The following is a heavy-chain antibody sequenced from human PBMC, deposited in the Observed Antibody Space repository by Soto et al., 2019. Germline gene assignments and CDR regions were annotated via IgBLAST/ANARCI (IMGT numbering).Heavy chain of an antibody. CDR2: ISAYDVGT. D-gene: IGHD4-4*01. CDR1: GFTLRNYA. Sequence: GRSLRLSCEASGFTLRNYAMTRVRPAPGQGLEWFSLISAYDVGTYYAESVKTRFTMSTDQSPSTVYLQMDSLRADDTAIYYCATAKNDCSWDYSPPFDNWGQGTLVTVSS. CDR3: ATAKNDCSWDYSPPFDN. V-gene: IGHV3-23*01. J-gene: IGHJ4*01.